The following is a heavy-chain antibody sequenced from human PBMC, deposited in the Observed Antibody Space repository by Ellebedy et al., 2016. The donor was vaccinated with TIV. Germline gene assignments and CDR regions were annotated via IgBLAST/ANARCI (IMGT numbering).Heavy chain of an antibody. CDR1: AASFSSGSYY. V-gene: IGHV4-61*02. J-gene: IGHJ4*02. Sequence: SETLSLXXTVSAASFSSGSYYSSWIRQPAGKGLECILRIYTSGSTNYNPSLKSRVTISVDTSKNQFSLKLSSVTAADTAVYYCARERVDYEFWSGYISAARGWFDKWGQGTLDT. CDR3: ARERVDYEFWSGYISAARGWFDK. CDR2: IYTSGST. D-gene: IGHD3-3*01.